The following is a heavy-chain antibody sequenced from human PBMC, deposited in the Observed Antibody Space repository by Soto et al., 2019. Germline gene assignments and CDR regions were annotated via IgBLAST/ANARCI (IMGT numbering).Heavy chain of an antibody. Sequence: GGSLRLSCAASGFTFSSYWMSWVRQAPGKGLEWVANITQDGSEKYYVDSVKGRFTISRDNAKNSLYLQMNSLRAEDTAVYYCSRFNIVVVEAATPDAFDIWGQGTMVTVPS. V-gene: IGHV3-7*01. D-gene: IGHD2-15*01. CDR3: SRFNIVVVEAATPDAFDI. CDR2: ITQDGSEK. J-gene: IGHJ3*02. CDR1: GFTFSSYW.